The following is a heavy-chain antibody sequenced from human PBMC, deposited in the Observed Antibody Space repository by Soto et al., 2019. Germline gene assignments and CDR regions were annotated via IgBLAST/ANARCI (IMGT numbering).Heavy chain of an antibody. D-gene: IGHD3-22*01. Sequence: PGGSLRLSCAASGFTFSSYSMNWVRQAPGKGLEWVAVISYDGSNKYYADSVKGRFTISRDNSENTLYLQMNSLRAEDTAVYYCADDYYDSNGHWGQGTMVTVSS. CDR1: GFTFSSYS. V-gene: IGHV3-30*18. CDR2: ISYDGSNK. J-gene: IGHJ3*01. CDR3: ADDYYDSNGH.